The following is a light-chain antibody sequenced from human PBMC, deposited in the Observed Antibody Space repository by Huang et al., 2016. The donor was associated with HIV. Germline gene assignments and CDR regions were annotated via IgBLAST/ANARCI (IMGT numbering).Light chain of an antibody. CDR2: GAS. CDR1: QSVATN. J-gene: IGKJ2*01. Sequence: EIIMTQSPATLSLSPGEGASLSCRANQSVATNLAWYLHRPGRSPRILIFGASTRASGLPGRFRGSVSGTQFTLTVSGLQSEDFAVYYCQQYHNWPYTFGQGTKLEI. CDR3: QQYHNWPYT. V-gene: IGKV3-15*01.